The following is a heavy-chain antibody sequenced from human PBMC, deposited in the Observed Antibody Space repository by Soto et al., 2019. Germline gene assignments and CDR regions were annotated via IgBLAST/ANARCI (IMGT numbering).Heavy chain of an antibody. CDR3: AKEYQLLRFYYYMDV. CDR1: GFTFSSYG. V-gene: IGHV3-30*18. J-gene: IGHJ6*03. CDR2: ISYDGSNK. D-gene: IGHD2-2*01. Sequence: PGGSLRLSCAASGFTFSSYGMHWVRQAPGKGLEWVAVISYDGSNKYYADSVKGRFTISRDNSKNTLYLQMNSLRAEDTAVYYCAKEYQLLRFYYYMDVWGKGTTVTVS.